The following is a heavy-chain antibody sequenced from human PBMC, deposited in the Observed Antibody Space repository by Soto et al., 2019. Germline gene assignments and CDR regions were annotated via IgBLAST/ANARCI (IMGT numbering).Heavy chain of an antibody. CDR3: ARGPSSFSQIDY. Sequence: GGSLRLSCAASGFTLSNYGMHWVRQAPGKGLEWVAVISYDGSNKYYADSVKGRFTISRDDSKNTLYLQMNSLRAEDTAVFYCARGPSSFSQIDYWGQGTLVTVSS. J-gene: IGHJ4*02. D-gene: IGHD3-3*02. CDR2: ISYDGSNK. V-gene: IGHV3-30*03. CDR1: GFTLSNYG.